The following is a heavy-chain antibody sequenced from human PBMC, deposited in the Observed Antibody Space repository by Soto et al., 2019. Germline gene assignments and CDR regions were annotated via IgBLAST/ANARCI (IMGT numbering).Heavy chain of an antibody. CDR3: AKGGLVGYYYYGMDV. CDR1: GFTFSSYG. J-gene: IGHJ6*02. CDR2: ISYDGSNK. D-gene: IGHD2-8*02. V-gene: IGHV3-30*18. Sequence: QVQLVESGGGVVQPGRSLRLSCAASGFTFSSYGMHWVRQAPGKGLEWVAVISYDGSNKYYADSVKGRFTIYRDNSKHTLYLQMNSLRAEDTAVYYCAKGGLVGYYYYGMDVWGQGATVTVSS.